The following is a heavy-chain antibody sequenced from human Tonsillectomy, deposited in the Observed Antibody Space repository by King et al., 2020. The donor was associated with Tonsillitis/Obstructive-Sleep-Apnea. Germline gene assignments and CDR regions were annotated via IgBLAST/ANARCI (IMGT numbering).Heavy chain of an antibody. D-gene: IGHD1-26*01. V-gene: IGHV4-34*01. Sequence: VQLQQWGAGLLKPSETLSLTCAVYGGSFSGYYWSWIRQPPGKGLEWIGEINHSGSTNYNPSLKSRVTISVDTSKNQFSLKLSSVTAADTAVYYCARGLYGGSSHYWGQGTLVTVSS. J-gene: IGHJ4*02. CDR2: INHSGST. CDR1: GGSFSGYY. CDR3: ARGLYGGSSHY.